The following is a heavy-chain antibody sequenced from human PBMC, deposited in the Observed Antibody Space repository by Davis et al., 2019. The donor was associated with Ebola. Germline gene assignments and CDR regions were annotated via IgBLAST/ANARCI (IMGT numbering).Heavy chain of an antibody. CDR2: ISHSGST. Sequence: MPSETLSLTCTVSGGSISTTSYYWGWIRQSPGKGLEWIGHISHSGSTYYNPSLKRRVTISVDTARDQFSLRLRSVTATDAAVYYCARDHFYYDRSGNPTPYGMDVWGQGTTVTVSS. CDR3: ARDHFYYDRSGNPTPYGMDV. J-gene: IGHJ6*02. V-gene: IGHV4-30-4*08. CDR1: GGSISTTSYY. D-gene: IGHD3-22*01.